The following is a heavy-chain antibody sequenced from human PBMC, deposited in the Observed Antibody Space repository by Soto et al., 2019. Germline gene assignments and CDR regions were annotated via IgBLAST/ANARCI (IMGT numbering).Heavy chain of an antibody. V-gene: IGHV4-59*01. CDR1: GGSISSYY. D-gene: IGHD3-22*01. CDR2: IYYSGST. Sequence: PSETLSLTCTVSGGSISSYYWSWIRQPPGKGLEWIGYIYYSGSTNYNPSLKSRVTISVDTSKNQFSLKLSSVTAADTAVYYCARDFLKDSSPPVWGPGTLVTVS. J-gene: IGHJ4*02. CDR3: ARDFLKDSSPPV.